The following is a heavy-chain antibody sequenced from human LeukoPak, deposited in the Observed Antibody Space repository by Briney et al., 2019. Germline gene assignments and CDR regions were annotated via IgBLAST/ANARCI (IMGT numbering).Heavy chain of an antibody. V-gene: IGHV3-48*01. CDR2: ISSLSGTI. D-gene: IGHD3-3*01. Sequence: GGSLRLSCAASGFTFSSYSMNWVRQAPGEGLEWVSYISSLSGTIYYADSVKGRFTISRDNAKNSLYLQMDSLRAEDTAVYYCARGSRFGVVGRDAFDIWGQGTVVTVSS. CDR1: GFTFSSYS. CDR3: ARGSRFGVVGRDAFDI. J-gene: IGHJ3*02.